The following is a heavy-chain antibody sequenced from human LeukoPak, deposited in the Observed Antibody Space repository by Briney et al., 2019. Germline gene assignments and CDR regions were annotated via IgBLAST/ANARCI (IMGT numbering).Heavy chain of an antibody. Sequence: GGSLRLSCAASGFTFSDYYMSWIRQAPGKGLEWVSAISGSGGSTYYADSVKGRFTISRDNSKNTLYLQMNSLRAEDTAVYYCAKDDLYYDILTGYYDYFDYWGQGTLVTVSS. D-gene: IGHD3-9*01. CDR2: ISGSGGST. J-gene: IGHJ4*02. CDR3: AKDDLYYDILTGYYDYFDY. CDR1: GFTFSDYY. V-gene: IGHV3-23*01.